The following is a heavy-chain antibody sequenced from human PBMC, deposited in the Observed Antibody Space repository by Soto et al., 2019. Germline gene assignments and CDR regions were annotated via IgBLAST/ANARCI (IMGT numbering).Heavy chain of an antibody. J-gene: IGHJ4*02. D-gene: IGHD4-17*01. CDR1: GYTFTSYG. CDR2: MNPNSGNT. V-gene: IGHV1-8*02. Sequence: ASVKVSCKASGYTFTSYGISWVRQAPGQGLEWMGWMNPNSGNTGYAQKFQGRVTMTRNTSISTAYKELSSLRSEDTAVYYCARTLYGDNVDYWGQGTLVTVSS. CDR3: ARTLYGDNVDY.